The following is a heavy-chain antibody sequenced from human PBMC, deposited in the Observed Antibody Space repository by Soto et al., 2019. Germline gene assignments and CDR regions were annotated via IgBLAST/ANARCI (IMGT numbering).Heavy chain of an antibody. CDR1: GYTFTSYG. J-gene: IGHJ6*02. D-gene: IGHD4-17*01. Sequence: ASVKVSCKASGYTFTSYGMSWVRQAPGQGLEWMGWISAYNGNTNYAQKLQGRVTMTTDTSTSTAYMELRSLRSDDTAVYYCAREEISSDYVSYYYYGMDVWGQGTTVTVSS. CDR3: AREEISSDYVSYYYYGMDV. V-gene: IGHV1-18*01. CDR2: ISAYNGNT.